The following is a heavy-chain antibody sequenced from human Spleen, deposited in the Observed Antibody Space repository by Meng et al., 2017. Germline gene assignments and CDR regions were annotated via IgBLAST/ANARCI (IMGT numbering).Heavy chain of an antibody. V-gene: IGHV1-3*01. CDR3: AREPYSSSWYRPTPFYYYYGMDV. CDR2: INAGNGNT. D-gene: IGHD6-13*01. J-gene: IGHJ6*02. Sequence: ASVKVSCKASGYTFTSYAMHWVRQAHGQRLEWMGWINAGNGNTKYSQKFQGRVTITRDTSASTAYMELSSLRSEDTAVYYCAREPYSSSWYRPTPFYYYYGMDVWGQGTTVTVSS. CDR1: GYTFTSYA.